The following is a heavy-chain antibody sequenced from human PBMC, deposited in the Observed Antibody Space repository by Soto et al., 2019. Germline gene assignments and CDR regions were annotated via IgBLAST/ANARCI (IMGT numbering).Heavy chain of an antibody. CDR3: ARDPPRFLEWLSPDNWFDP. Sequence: GASVKVSCKASGGTFSSYTISWVRQAPGQGLEWMGRIIPILGIANYAQKFQGRVTITADKSTSTAYMELSSLRSEDTAVYYCARDPPRFLEWLSPDNWFDPWGPGTLVTVSS. CDR2: IIPILGIA. D-gene: IGHD3-3*01. V-gene: IGHV1-69*04. CDR1: GGTFSSYT. J-gene: IGHJ5*02.